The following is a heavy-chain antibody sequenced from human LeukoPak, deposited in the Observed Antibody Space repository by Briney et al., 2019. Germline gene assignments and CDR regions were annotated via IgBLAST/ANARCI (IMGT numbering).Heavy chain of an antibody. Sequence: SETLSLTCTVSGGSISSGGYYWSWIRQHPGKGLEWIGYIYYSGSTYYNPSLKSRVTISVDTSKNQFFLKLSSVTAADTAVYYCARSGPGDYYYYYGMDVWGQGTTVTVSS. CDR3: ARSGPGDYYYYYGMDV. CDR2: IYYSGST. J-gene: IGHJ6*02. CDR1: GGSISSGGYY. D-gene: IGHD1-14*01. V-gene: IGHV4-31*02.